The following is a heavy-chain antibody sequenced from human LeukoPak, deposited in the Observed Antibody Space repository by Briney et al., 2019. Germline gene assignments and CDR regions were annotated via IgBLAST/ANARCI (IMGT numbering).Heavy chain of an antibody. CDR2: INLSGGST. J-gene: IGHJ4*02. Sequence: ASVKVSCKASGYTFTNYYMHWLRQAPGQGLEWMGIINLSGGSTSYAQKFQGRVTMTRDMSTSTVYMELSSLRSEDTAVYYCARGPTYYYDSSGYPLGYWGQGTLVTVSS. D-gene: IGHD3-22*01. V-gene: IGHV1-46*01. CDR3: ARGPTYYYDSSGYPLGY. CDR1: GYTFTNYY.